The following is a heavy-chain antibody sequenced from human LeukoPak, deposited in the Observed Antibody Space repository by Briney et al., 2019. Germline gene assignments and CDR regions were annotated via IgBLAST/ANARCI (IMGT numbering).Heavy chain of an antibody. CDR3: ARSGSFTYYFDY. D-gene: IGHD1-26*01. V-gene: IGHV3-20*04. CDR2: INWNGGST. Sequence: GGSLRLSCAASGFTFSNYAMRWVRQAPGKGLEWVSGINWNGGSTGYADSVKGRFTISRDNAKNSLYLQMNSLRAEDTALYYCARSGSFTYYFDYWGQGTLVTVSS. CDR1: GFTFSNYA. J-gene: IGHJ4*02.